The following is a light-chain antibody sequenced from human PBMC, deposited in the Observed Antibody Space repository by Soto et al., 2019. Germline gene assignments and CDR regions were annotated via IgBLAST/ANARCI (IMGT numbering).Light chain of an antibody. CDR2: DAS. CDR3: QQYNSYPWT. CDR1: QGISSW. V-gene: IGKV1-5*01. Sequence: DIQLTQSPSFLSASVGDRVTITCRASQGISSWLAWYQQKPGKAPKLLIYDASSLESGVPSRFSGSGSGTEFTLTISSLQPDDFATYYCQQYNSYPWTFGQGTNVDI. J-gene: IGKJ1*01.